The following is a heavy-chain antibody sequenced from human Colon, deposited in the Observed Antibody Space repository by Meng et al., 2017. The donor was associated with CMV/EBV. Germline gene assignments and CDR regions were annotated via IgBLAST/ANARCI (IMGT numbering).Heavy chain of an antibody. CDR3: ASSSGSYLGNAFDI. CDR1: GYTFTSYG. Sequence: ASVKVSCKASGYTFTSYGISWVRQAPGQGLEWMGWISAYNGNTNYAQKLQGRVTMTTDTSTSTAYMELRSLRSEDTAVYYCASSSGSYLGNAFDIWGQGTMVTVSS. CDR2: ISAYNGNT. J-gene: IGHJ3*02. V-gene: IGHV1-18*01. D-gene: IGHD1-26*01.